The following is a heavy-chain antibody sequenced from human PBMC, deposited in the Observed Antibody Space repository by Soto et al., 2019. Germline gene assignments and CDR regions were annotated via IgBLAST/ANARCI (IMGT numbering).Heavy chain of an antibody. CDR2: IWYDGSKK. CDR3: AREGRASRPAVKNLFDP. D-gene: IGHD6-6*01. V-gene: IGHV3-33*01. J-gene: IGHJ5*02. CDR1: GFTFSSYG. Sequence: QVQLVESGGGVVQPGRSLRLSCAASGFTFSSYGMHWVRQAPGKGLEWVAVIWYDGSKKYYADSVKGRFTISRDNSKNTLYMQMNRLRAEDTAVYYCAREGRASRPAVKNLFDPRGQGTLVTVTS.